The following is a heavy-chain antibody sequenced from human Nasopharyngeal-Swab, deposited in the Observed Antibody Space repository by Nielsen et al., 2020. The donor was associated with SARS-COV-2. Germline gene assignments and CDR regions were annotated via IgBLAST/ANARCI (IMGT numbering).Heavy chain of an antibody. J-gene: IGHJ4*02. Sequence: GGSLRLSCAASGFTFSSYAMSWVRQAPGKGLEWVSAISGSGGSTYYADSVKGRFTISRDNSKHTLYLQMNSLRVEDTGVYYCAKDLHSSSWPVGYWGQGTLVTVSS. V-gene: IGHV3-23*01. CDR1: GFTFSSYA. CDR2: ISGSGGST. CDR3: AKDLHSSSWPVGY. D-gene: IGHD6-6*01.